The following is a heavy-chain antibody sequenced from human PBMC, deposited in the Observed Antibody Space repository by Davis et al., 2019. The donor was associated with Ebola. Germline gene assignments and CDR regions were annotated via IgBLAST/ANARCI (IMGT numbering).Heavy chain of an antibody. V-gene: IGHV5-51*01. D-gene: IGHD2/OR15-2a*01. CDR1: GFSSTTYW. Sequence: GESLKISCQDSGFSSTTYWVGWVRQKPGQGLEWRGMIYVDDSDTRYSPSLQGQVTISADKSIGAAYLQWDSLKASDTATYYCARLQWGQHGAAFYYQGWFDSWGRGTLVTVSS. CDR3: ARLQWGQHGAAFYYQGWFDS. J-gene: IGHJ5*01. CDR2: IYVDDSDT.